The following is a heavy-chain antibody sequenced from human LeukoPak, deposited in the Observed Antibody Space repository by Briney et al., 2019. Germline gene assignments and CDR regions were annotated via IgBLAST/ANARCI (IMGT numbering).Heavy chain of an antibody. CDR1: GGSISSGGYY. Sequence: PSETLSLTCTVSGGSISSGGYYWSWIRQHPGKGLEWIGYIYYSGSTYYNPSLKSRVTISVDTSKNQFSLKLSSVTAADTAVYYCARDASGYSYGPGAYYFDYWGQGTLVTVSS. CDR3: ARDASGYSYGPGAYYFDY. J-gene: IGHJ4*02. CDR2: IYYSGST. D-gene: IGHD5-18*01. V-gene: IGHV4-31*03.